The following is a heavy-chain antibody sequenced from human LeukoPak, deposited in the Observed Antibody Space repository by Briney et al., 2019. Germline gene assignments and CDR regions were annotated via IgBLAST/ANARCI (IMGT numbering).Heavy chain of an antibody. CDR3: ARDSFYGSGSYLPYYYGMDV. V-gene: IGHV3-33*01. D-gene: IGHD3-10*01. Sequence: GGSLRLSCAASGFTFSSYGMHWVRQAPGKGLEWVAVIWYDGSNKYYADSVKGRSTISRDNSKNTLYLQMNSLRAEDTAVYYCARDSFYGSGSYLPYYYGMDVWGQGTTVTVSS. J-gene: IGHJ6*02. CDR2: IWYDGSNK. CDR1: GFTFSSYG.